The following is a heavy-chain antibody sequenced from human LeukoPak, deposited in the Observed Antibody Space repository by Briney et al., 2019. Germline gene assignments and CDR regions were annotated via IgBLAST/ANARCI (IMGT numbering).Heavy chain of an antibody. Sequence: TPSETLSLTCTVSGVSISSYYWSWIRQPAGKGLEWIGRIHTSGSTKYNPSLKSRVTISVDTSKNQFSLKLSSVTAADTAVYYCARDSYYYDSSGYSSRRAFDIWGQGTMVTVSS. CDR2: IHTSGST. J-gene: IGHJ3*02. CDR3: ARDSYYYDSSGYSSRRAFDI. CDR1: GVSISSYY. V-gene: IGHV4-4*07. D-gene: IGHD3-22*01.